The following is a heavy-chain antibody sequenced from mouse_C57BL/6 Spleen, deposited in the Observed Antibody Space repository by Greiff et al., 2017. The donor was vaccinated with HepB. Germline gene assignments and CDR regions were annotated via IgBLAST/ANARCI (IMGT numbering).Heavy chain of an antibody. Sequence: QVQLKQSGAELVGPGTSVKVSCKASGYAFTNYLIEWVKQRPGQGLEWIGVINPGSGGTNYNEKFKGKATLTADKSSSTAYMQLSSLTSADSAVYFCARSGVPRYYFDYWGQGTTLTVSS. CDR1: GYAFTNYL. D-gene: IGHD2-14*01. CDR2: INPGSGGT. V-gene: IGHV1-54*01. J-gene: IGHJ2*01. CDR3: ARSGVPRYYFDY.